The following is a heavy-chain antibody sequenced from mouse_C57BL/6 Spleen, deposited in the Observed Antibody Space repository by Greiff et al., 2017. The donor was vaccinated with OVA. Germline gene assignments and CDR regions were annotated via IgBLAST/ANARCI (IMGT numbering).Heavy chain of an antibody. J-gene: IGHJ1*03. D-gene: IGHD1-1*01. V-gene: IGHV1-72*01. CDR1: GYTFTSYW. CDR3: AFYYYGSSYDWYFDV. Sequence: QVQLQQPGAELVKPGASVKLSCKASGYTFTSYWMHWVKQRPGRGLEWIGRIDPNSGGTKYNEKFKSKATLTVDKPSSTAYMQLSSLTSEDSAVYYCAFYYYGSSYDWYFDVWGTGTTVTVSS. CDR2: IDPNSGGT.